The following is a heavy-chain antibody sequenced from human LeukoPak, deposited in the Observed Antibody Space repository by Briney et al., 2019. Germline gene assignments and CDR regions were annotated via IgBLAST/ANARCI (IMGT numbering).Heavy chain of an antibody. D-gene: IGHD2-15*01. CDR2: INPNSGGT. CDR1: GYTFTGYY. CDR3: ARDAATFYYYYYMGV. J-gene: IGHJ6*03. V-gene: IGHV1-2*02. Sequence: ASVKVSCKASGYTFTGYYMHWVRQAPGQGLEWMGWINPNSGGTNYAQKFQGRVTMTRDTSISTAYMELSRLRSDDTAVYYCARDAATFYYYYYMGVWGKGTTVTISS.